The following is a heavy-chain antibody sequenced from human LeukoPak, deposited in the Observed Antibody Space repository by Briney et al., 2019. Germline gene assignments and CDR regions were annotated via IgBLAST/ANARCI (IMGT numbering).Heavy chain of an antibody. Sequence: GGSLRLSCAASGFTFNNYAMHWVRQAPGKGLEGVAVLAHDGGDKYFADSVKGRFTISRDNSKNTLYLQMNSLRPEDTAVYYCAKGVVAATNAAYYGMDVWGQGTTVTVSS. J-gene: IGHJ6*02. D-gene: IGHD2-15*01. CDR2: LAHDGGDK. CDR1: GFTFNNYA. V-gene: IGHV3-30-3*01. CDR3: AKGVVAATNAAYYGMDV.